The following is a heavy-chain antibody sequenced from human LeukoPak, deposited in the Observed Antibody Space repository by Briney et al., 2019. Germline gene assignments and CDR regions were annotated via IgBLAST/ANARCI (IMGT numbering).Heavy chain of an antibody. V-gene: IGHV3-53*01. CDR3: AKDQRWESPHYLDS. J-gene: IGHJ4*02. Sequence: GGSLRLSCAVSGFTVSGNHVTWVRQAPGKGLAWVSTIYNTGTTNYADSVKGRFTISRDNSKNTLYVQMNSLRDEDTAVYYCAKDQRWESPHYLDSWGQGTLVTVSS. CDR1: GFTVSGNH. D-gene: IGHD1-26*01. CDR2: IYNTGTT.